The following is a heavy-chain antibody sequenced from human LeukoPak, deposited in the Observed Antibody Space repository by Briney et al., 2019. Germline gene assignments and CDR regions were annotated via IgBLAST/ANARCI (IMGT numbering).Heavy chain of an antibody. CDR3: TKGTWGNPFDY. J-gene: IGHJ4*02. D-gene: IGHD7-27*01. CDR1: GFTFDDYA. Sequence: GRSLRLSCAASGFTFDDYAMHWVRQTPGKGLEWVSGISWNSGSIVYADSVKGRFTISRDNAESSLYLQMNSLIAEDTALYYCTKGTWGNPFDYWGQGTLVTVSS. CDR2: ISWNSGSI. V-gene: IGHV3-9*01.